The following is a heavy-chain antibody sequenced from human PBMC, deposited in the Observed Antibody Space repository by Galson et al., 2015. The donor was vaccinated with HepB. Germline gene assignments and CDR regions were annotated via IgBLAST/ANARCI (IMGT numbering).Heavy chain of an antibody. CDR1: GYTLTELS. Sequence: SVKVSCKVSGYTLTELSMHWVRQAPGKGLEWMGGFDPEDGETIYAQKFQGRVTMTEDTSTDTAYMELSSLRSEDTAVYYCATASHYDILTGYWVPHDAFDIWGQGTMVIVSS. CDR2: FDPEDGET. D-gene: IGHD3-9*01. J-gene: IGHJ3*02. V-gene: IGHV1-24*01. CDR3: ATASHYDILTGYWVPHDAFDI.